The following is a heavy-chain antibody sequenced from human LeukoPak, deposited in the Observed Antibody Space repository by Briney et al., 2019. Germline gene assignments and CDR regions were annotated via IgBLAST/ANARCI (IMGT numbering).Heavy chain of an antibody. CDR1: GGSFSGYY. Sequence: SSETLSLTCAVYGGSFSGYYWTWIRQPPGKGLEWIGEINHSGSTTYNPALKSRATISVDTSKNQFSLKLSSVTAADTAVYYCARDPHSSSWDYWGQGTLVTVSS. CDR2: INHSGST. V-gene: IGHV4-34*01. J-gene: IGHJ4*02. D-gene: IGHD6-13*01. CDR3: ARDPHSSSWDY.